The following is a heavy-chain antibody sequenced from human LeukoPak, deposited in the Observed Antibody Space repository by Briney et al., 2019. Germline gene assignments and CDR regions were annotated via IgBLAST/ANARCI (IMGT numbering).Heavy chain of an antibody. J-gene: IGHJ3*02. V-gene: IGHV1-69*01. Sequence: VKVSCKASGGTFSSYAISWVRRAPGQGLEWMGGIIPIFGTANYAQKFQGRVTITADESTSTAYMELSSLRSEDTAVYYCASDLLIAADAFDIWGQGTMVTVSS. D-gene: IGHD5-12*01. CDR2: IIPIFGTA. CDR3: ASDLLIAADAFDI. CDR1: GGTFSSYA.